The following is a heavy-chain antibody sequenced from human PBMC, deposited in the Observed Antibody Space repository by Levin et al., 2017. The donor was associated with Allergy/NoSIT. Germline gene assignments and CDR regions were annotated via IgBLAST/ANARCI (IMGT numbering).Heavy chain of an antibody. CDR3: ARGGRSLGYCSGGSCLSRYYNYYGMDV. Sequence: GGSLRLSCAASGFTFGSYSMNWVRQAPGKGLEWVSSISGGSRHIYYADSMKGRFTISRDNAENSLYLQMNSLRAEDTAVYYCARGGRSLGYCSGGSCLSRYYNYYGMDVWGQGTTVTVSS. CDR1: GFTFGSYS. CDR2: ISGGSRHI. J-gene: IGHJ6*02. D-gene: IGHD2-15*01. V-gene: IGHV3-21*01.